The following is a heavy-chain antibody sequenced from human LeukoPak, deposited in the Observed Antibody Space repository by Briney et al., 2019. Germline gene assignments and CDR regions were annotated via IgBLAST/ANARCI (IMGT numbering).Heavy chain of an antibody. D-gene: IGHD2-2*01. J-gene: IGHJ3*02. CDR3: AREEYCSSTSCDDAFDI. Sequence: SETLSLTCAVSGGSISSYYWSWIRQPPGKGLEWIGYIYYSGSTNYNPSLKSRVTISVDTSKNQFSLKLSSVTAADTAVYYCAREEYCSSTSCDDAFDIWGQGTMVTVSS. V-gene: IGHV4-59*01. CDR1: GGSISSYY. CDR2: IYYSGST.